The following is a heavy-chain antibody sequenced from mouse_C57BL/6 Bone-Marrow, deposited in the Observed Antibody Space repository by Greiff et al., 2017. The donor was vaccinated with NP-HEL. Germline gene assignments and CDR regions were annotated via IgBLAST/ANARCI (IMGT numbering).Heavy chain of an antibody. V-gene: IGHV1-19*01. J-gene: IGHJ4*01. D-gene: IGHD2-3*01. CDR2: INPYNGGT. CDR1: GYTFPDYY. CDR3: ARFGYYPYYAMDY. Sequence: EVQLQQSGPVLVKPGASVKMSCKASGYTFPDYYMNWVKQSHGKSLEWIGVINPYNGGTSYNQKFKGKATLTVDKSSSTAYMELNSLTSEDSAVYYCARFGYYPYYAMDYWGQGTSVTVSS.